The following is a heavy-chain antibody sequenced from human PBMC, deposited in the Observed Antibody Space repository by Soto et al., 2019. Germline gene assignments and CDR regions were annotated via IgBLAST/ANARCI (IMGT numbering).Heavy chain of an antibody. CDR1: GFTFTSYS. CDR3: ERESEDLTSNFDY. J-gene: IGHJ4*02. CDR2: ISSTTNYI. Sequence: GGSLRLSCAASGFTFTSYSMNWVRQAPGKGLEWVSSISSTTNYIYYGDSMKGRFTISRDNAKNSLYLEMNSLRAEDTAVYYCERESEDLTSNFDYWGQGTLVTVSS. V-gene: IGHV3-21*06.